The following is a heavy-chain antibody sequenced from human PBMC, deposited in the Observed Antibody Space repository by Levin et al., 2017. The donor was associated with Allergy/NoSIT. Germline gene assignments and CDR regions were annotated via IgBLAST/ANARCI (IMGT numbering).Heavy chain of an antibody. Sequence: SETLSLTCTVSGDSVNSDTYYWSWIWQPPGKGLEWIGYIYYTGATNYNPSLESRVTISLDTSKNQFSLKLTSVTAADTAMYYCARYSNWEAFDSWGQGILVTVSS. D-gene: IGHD1-26*01. CDR3: ARYSNWEAFDS. J-gene: IGHJ3*02. CDR2: IYYTGAT. CDR1: GDSVNSDTYY. V-gene: IGHV4-61*01.